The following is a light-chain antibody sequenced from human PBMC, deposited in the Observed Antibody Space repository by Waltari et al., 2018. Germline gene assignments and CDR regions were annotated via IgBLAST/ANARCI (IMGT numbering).Light chain of an antibody. J-gene: IGLJ3*02. V-gene: IGLV1-44*01. CDR3: ASWDYSLKGGV. Sequence: QPVVTQPPSASGTPGQRDTTSCSGSSSDIESNSVNWYQQLPGTAPKLLIYSNSHRPSRVPDRFSPSTAGRAASLAINGLQSDDEGDYYCASWDYSLKGGVYGGGTKLTVL. CDR2: SNS. CDR1: SSDIESNS.